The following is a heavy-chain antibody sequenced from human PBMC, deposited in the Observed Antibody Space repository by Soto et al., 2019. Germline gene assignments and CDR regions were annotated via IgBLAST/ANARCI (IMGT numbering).Heavy chain of an antibody. CDR1: GGSISSYY. V-gene: IGHV4-59*01. CDR3: ARWGAAGNFDY. CDR2: IYYSGST. J-gene: IGHJ4*02. D-gene: IGHD6-13*01. Sequence: SETLSLTCTVSGGSISSYYWSWIRQPPGKGLEWIGYIYYSGSTNYNPSLKSRVTISVDTSKNQFSLKLSSVTAADTAVYYCARWGAAGNFDYWGQGTLVTVSS.